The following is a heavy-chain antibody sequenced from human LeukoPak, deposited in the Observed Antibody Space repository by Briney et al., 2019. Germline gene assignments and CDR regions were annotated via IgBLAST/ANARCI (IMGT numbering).Heavy chain of an antibody. Sequence: SETLSLTCAVYGGSFSGYYWSWIRQSPGKGLEWIGEINHSGSTNYNPSLKSRVTISVDTSKNQFSLKLTSVTAADTAVYYCARVAVVVAATRGNPNKNWFDPWGQGTPVTVSS. CDR3: ARVAVVVAATRGNPNKNWFDP. CDR2: INHSGST. D-gene: IGHD2-15*01. J-gene: IGHJ5*02. CDR1: GGSFSGYY. V-gene: IGHV4-34*01.